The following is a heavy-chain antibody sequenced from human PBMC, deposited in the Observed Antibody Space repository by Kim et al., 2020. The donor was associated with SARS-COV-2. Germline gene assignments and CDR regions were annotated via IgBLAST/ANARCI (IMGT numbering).Heavy chain of an antibody. Sequence: SETLSLTCAVSGGSISSSNWWSWVRQPPGKGLEWIGEIYHSGSTNYNPSLKSRVTISVDKSKNQFSLKLSSVTAADTAVYYCASLVHLGHCSSTSCYNFDYWGQGTLVTVSS. D-gene: IGHD2-2*02. CDR3: ASLVHLGHCSSTSCYNFDY. CDR2: IYHSGST. CDR1: GGSISSSNW. J-gene: IGHJ4*02. V-gene: IGHV4-4*02.